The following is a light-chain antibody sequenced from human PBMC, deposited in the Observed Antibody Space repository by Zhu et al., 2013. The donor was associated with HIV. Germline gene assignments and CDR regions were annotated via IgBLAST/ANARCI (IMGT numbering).Light chain of an antibody. CDR2: DNN. CDR1: NSNIANNF. Sequence: QSILTQPPSVSAAEGQKVTISCSGSNSNIANNFVSWYQQLPGTAPRLLIYDNNQRPSGIPDRFSGSKSGTSATLAISGLQSEDEADYFCQSYDSTLIVVFGGTDQARPS. J-gene: IGLJ2*01. V-gene: IGLV1-51*01. CDR3: QSYDSTLIVV.